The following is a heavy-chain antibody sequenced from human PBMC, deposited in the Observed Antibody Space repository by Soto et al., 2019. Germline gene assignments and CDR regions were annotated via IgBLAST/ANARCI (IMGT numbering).Heavy chain of an antibody. V-gene: IGHV4-59*01. CDR3: ARGYYDSRGQSNTVYM. CDR2: VYYSGST. CDR1: GASISSSY. Sequence: PSETLSLTCTVSGASISSSYWSWIRQSPGKGLEWIGYVYYSGSTNYNPSLKSRVTISVDTSKNQFSLKMSSVTAADTAVYYCARGYYDSRGQSNTVYMWGQGTMVTVSS. D-gene: IGHD3-22*01. J-gene: IGHJ3*02.